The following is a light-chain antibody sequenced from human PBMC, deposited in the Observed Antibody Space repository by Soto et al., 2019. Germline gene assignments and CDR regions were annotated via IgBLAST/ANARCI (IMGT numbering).Light chain of an antibody. V-gene: IGKV3-20*01. CDR3: QQYGSSSYT. CDR1: QSVSSSY. J-gene: IGKJ2*01. Sequence: EIVLTQSPGTLSLSPGERATLSCRASQSVSSSYLAWYQQKPGQPPRLLIYGASRRATGIPDRFSGSGSGTDFTLTISRLEPEDFAVYYCQQYGSSSYTFGQGTKLEIK. CDR2: GAS.